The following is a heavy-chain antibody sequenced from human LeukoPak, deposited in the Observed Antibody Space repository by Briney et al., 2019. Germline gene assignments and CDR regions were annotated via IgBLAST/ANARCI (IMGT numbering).Heavy chain of an antibody. CDR2: ITRRGDNI. Sequence: GGSLRLSCAASGFTFNTFNMKGVRQAPGKGREGGSSITRRGDNIYYADSVKGRLTPSTDNAKTSLSLQLNSLRVEDTAVYYCARGHYDVLAASYKWTPDYWGPGTLVTVSS. J-gene: IGHJ4*02. V-gene: IGHV3-21*01. D-gene: IGHD3-9*01. CDR1: GFTFNTFN. CDR3: ARGHYDVLAASYKWTPDY.